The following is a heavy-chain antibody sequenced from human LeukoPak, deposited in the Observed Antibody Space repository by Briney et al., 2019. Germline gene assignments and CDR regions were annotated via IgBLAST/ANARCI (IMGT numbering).Heavy chain of an antibody. CDR1: GGSISSGGYD. J-gene: IGHJ3*02. V-gene: IGHV4-31*03. D-gene: IGHD4-17*01. CDR3: ARRPTHGDYFDAFDI. CDR2: RYYSGSS. Sequence: PSQTLSPTCTVSGGSISSGGYDWTWIRQHPGTGLEWIGYRYYSGSSFYNPSLKTRVIISLDTSENQVSLRLSSVTAADTAVYYCARRPTHGDYFDAFDIWGQGTMVTVSS.